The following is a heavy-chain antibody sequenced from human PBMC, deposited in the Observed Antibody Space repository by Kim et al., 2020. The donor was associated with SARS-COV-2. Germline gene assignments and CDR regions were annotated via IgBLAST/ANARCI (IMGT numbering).Heavy chain of an antibody. CDR3: ARGSSELWGFEWFDL. Sequence: GGSLRLSCAASGFTFKNHWMSWVRQATGKGLEWVANIKQDGSEKYYLDSVKGRFTISRDNAKNSLFLQMNSLRVDDTAVYYCARGSSELWGFEWFDLWGQGILVTVSS. V-gene: IGHV3-7*01. J-gene: IGHJ5*02. D-gene: IGHD3-16*01. CDR2: IKQDGSEK. CDR1: GFTFKNHW.